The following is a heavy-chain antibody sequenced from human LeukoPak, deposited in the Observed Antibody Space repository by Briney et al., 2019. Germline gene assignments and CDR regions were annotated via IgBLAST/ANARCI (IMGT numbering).Heavy chain of an antibody. CDR2: INQDGNDK. V-gene: IGHV3-7*01. J-gene: IGHJ4*02. CDR3: ARDFDY. Sequence: GGSLRLSCAASGFTFSSYWMSWVRHAQGKGLEWLANINQDGNDKYYVGSVKGRFTISRDNAKNLLYLQMNSLRAEDTTVYYCARDFDYWGQGTLVTVSS. CDR1: GFTFSSYW.